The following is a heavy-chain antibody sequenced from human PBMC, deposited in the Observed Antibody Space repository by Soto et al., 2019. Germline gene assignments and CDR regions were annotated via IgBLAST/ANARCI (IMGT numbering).Heavy chain of an antibody. Sequence: GGSLRLSCAACGFRVSSWAMSWGRQAPGKGLWWGSAISGSGGSPYYADSVKGRFTISRDNSKNTLYLQMNSLRAEDTAVYYCAKDAVKVATIGRSAFDIWGQGTMVTVSS. J-gene: IGHJ3*02. CDR2: ISGSGGSP. CDR1: GFRVSSWA. CDR3: AKDAVKVATIGRSAFDI. D-gene: IGHD5-12*01. V-gene: IGHV3-23*01.